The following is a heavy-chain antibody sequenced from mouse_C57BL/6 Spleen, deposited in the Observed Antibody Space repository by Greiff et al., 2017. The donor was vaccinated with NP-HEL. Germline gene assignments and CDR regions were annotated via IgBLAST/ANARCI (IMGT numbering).Heavy chain of an antibody. J-gene: IGHJ2*01. V-gene: IGHV1-26*01. CDR3: ARRAVVADY. CDR1: GYTFTDYY. Sequence: VQLQQSGPELVKPGASVKISCKASGYTFTDYYMNWVKQSHGKSLEWIGDINPNNGGTRYNQKFKGKATLTVDKSSSTAYMELRSLTSEDSAVYYCARRAVVADYWGQGTTLTVSS. D-gene: IGHD1-1*01. CDR2: INPNNGGT.